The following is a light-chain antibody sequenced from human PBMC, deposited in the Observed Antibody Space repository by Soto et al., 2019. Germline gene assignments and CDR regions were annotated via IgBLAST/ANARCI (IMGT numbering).Light chain of an antibody. Sequence: DIQMTQSPSTLSASVGDRVTITCRASQSISSWLAWYQQKPGKAPKLLIYDASSLESGVPSRFSGSGSGTEFTLTISSLQPDDFASYYYQHYNSYPWTFGQGTKVDIK. J-gene: IGKJ1*01. V-gene: IGKV1-5*01. CDR1: QSISSW. CDR3: QHYNSYPWT. CDR2: DAS.